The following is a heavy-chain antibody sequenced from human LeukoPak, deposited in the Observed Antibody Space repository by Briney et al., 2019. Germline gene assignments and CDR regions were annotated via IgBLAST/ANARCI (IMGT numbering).Heavy chain of an antibody. D-gene: IGHD1-26*01. CDR1: GFTFSSYG. J-gene: IGHJ5*02. V-gene: IGHV3-30*02. Sequence: PGGSLRLSCAASGFTFSSYGMHWVRQAPGKGLEWVAFIRYDGSNKYYADSVKGRFTISRDNAKNSLYLQMNSLRAEDTAVYYCARDAGATTWGQGTLVTVSS. CDR3: ARDAGATT. CDR2: IRYDGSNK.